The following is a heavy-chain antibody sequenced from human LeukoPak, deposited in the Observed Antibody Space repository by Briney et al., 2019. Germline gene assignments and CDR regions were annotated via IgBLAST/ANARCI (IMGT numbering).Heavy chain of an antibody. J-gene: IGHJ6*03. D-gene: IGHD4-23*01. V-gene: IGHV4-59*12. Sequence: SETLSLTCTVSGGSISSYYWTWIRQPPGKGLEWIGSLYYSGSTNYNPSLKSRVTMSVDTSKNQFSLKLSSVTAADTAMYYCAREVADYGGYYYYHYMDVWGKGTTVTISS. CDR3: AREVADYGGYYYYHYMDV. CDR2: LYYSGST. CDR1: GGSISSYY.